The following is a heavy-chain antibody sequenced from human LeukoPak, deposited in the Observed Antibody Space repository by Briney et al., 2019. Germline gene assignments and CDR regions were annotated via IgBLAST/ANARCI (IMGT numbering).Heavy chain of an antibody. Sequence: GGSLRLSCAASGFTVSSNYMSWVRQAPGKGLEWGTVIYSGGSTYYADSVKGRFTISRDNSKNTLYLQMNSLRAEDTAVYYCARSKGSGIRPYWYFDLWGRGTLVTVSS. CDR2: IYSGGST. CDR1: GFTVSSNY. CDR3: ARSKGSGIRPYWYFDL. J-gene: IGHJ2*01. D-gene: IGHD3-10*01. V-gene: IGHV3-53*01.